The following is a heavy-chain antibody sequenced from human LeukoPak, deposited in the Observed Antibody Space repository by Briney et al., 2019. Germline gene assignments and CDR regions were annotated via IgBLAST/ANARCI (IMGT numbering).Heavy chain of an antibody. CDR1: GFTFSSYA. CDR2: ISGSGGST. D-gene: IGHD3-22*01. Sequence: GGSLRLSCAASGFTFSSYAMSWVRQAPGKGLERVSAISGSGGSTYYADSVKGRFTISRDNSKNTLYLQMNSLRAEDTAVYYCAKDWSFWGIVVERGYFDYWGQGTLVTVSS. V-gene: IGHV3-23*01. CDR3: AKDWSFWGIVVERGYFDY. J-gene: IGHJ4*02.